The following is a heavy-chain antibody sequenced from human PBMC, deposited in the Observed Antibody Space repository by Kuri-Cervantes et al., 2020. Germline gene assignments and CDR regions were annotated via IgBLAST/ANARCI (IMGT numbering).Heavy chain of an antibody. J-gene: IGHJ3*02. V-gene: IGHV3-30*03. CDR1: GFTFSSYG. CDR2: ISNDGTNK. CDR3: ARAITRNDAFDI. Sequence: GESLKISCAASGFTFSSYGMHWVRQAPGKGLEWVAVISNDGTNKYYADSVKGRFTISKDNSKNTLELQMNNMGTEDTAMYYCARAITRNDAFDIWGQGTMVTVSS.